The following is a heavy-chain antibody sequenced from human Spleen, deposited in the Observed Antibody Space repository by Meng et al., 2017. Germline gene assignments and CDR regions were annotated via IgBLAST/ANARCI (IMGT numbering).Heavy chain of an antibody. D-gene: IGHD6-13*01. Sequence: QGQLGQARSGLKKPGASVRLSCKSAGYTFTAYYIPWVRQAPGQGLEWMGHIKPQSGDTLYAQKFQGRVAMTRDTSISTAYVELSGLTSDDTAVYYCARDEDISAAGYLFGDYWGQGTLVTVSS. CDR3: ARDEDISAAGYLFGDY. CDR2: IKPQSGDT. V-gene: IGHV1-2*06. J-gene: IGHJ4*02. CDR1: GYTFTAYY.